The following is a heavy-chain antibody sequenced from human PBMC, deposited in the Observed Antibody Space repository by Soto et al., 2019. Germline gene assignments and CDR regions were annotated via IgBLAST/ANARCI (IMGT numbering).Heavy chain of an antibody. CDR2: IYYSGST. J-gene: IGHJ5*02. V-gene: IGHV4-39*01. CDR3: ARHSDCSGGSCYSEYFAVGNWFDP. D-gene: IGHD2-15*01. Sequence: SETLSLTCTVSDGSISSGRYYWGWILQPPGKGLEWIGSIYYSGSTYSNPSLKSRVTISVDTSKNQFSLRLSSVTAADTAVYYCARHSDCSGGSCYSEYFAVGNWFDPWGQGTLVTVSS. CDR1: DGSISSGRYY.